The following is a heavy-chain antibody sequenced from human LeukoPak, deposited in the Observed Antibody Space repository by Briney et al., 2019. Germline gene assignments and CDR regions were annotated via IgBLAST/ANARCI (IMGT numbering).Heavy chain of an antibody. J-gene: IGHJ4*02. V-gene: IGHV3-7*01. CDR3: ARGGHDFWSGYVGY. CDR2: IKQDGSEK. D-gene: IGHD3-3*01. CDR1: GFTFSSYW. Sequence: GGSLRLSCAASGFTFSSYWMSWVRQAPGKGLEWVANIKQDGSEKYYVDSVKGRFTISRDNTKNSLCLQMNSLRAEDTAVYYCARGGHDFWSGYVGYWGQGTLVTVSS.